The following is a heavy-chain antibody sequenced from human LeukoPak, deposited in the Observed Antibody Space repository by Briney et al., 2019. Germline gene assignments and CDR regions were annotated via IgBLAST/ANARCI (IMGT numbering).Heavy chain of an antibody. CDR2: FDPEDGET. CDR1: GYTLTELS. D-gene: IGHD3-9*01. V-gene: IGHV1-24*01. CDR3: ATSTPRYDILTGYYRGYYYYYMDV. Sequence: GASVKVSCKVSGYTLTELSMHWVRQAPGKGLEWMGGFDPEDGETIYAQKFQGRVTMTEDTSTDTAYMELSSLRSEVTAVYYCATSTPRYDILTGYYRGYYYYYMDVWGKGTTVTVSS. J-gene: IGHJ6*03.